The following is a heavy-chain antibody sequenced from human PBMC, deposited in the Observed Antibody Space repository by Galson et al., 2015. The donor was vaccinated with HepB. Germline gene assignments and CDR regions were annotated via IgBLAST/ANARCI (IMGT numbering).Heavy chain of an antibody. J-gene: IGHJ4*02. CDR2: ISYDGSNK. Sequence: SLRLSCAASGFTFNSYAMHWVRQAPGKGLEWVAVISYDGSNKYYADSVKGRFTISRDNSKNTLYLQMNSLRAEDTAVYYCARGFDYWGQGTLVTVSS. CDR1: GFTFNSYA. CDR3: ARGFDY. V-gene: IGHV3-30*04.